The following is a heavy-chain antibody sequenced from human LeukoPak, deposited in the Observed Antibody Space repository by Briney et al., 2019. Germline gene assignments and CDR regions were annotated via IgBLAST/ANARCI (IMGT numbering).Heavy chain of an antibody. Sequence: ASVKVSCKASGYTFTSYGISWVRQAPGQGLEWMGWISTYNGHTNYARKVQGRVTMTTDTSTSTACMELRSLRSDDTAVCYCAREGGRYCSGGSCYSSNGWYGGLNYWGQGTLVTVSS. V-gene: IGHV1-18*01. CDR1: GYTFTSYG. CDR3: AREGGRYCSGGSCYSSNGWYGGLNY. J-gene: IGHJ4*02. D-gene: IGHD2-15*01. CDR2: ISTYNGHT.